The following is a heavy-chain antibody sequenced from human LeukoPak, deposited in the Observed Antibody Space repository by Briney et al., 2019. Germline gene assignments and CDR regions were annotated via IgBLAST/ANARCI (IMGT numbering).Heavy chain of an antibody. V-gene: IGHV3-30*02. CDR1: GFTFSSYG. D-gene: IGHD5-12*01. J-gene: IGHJ6*03. CDR2: IRYDGSNK. CDR3: AKRYSGYEVFYYYYYMDG. Sequence: GGSLRLSCAASGFTFSSYGMHWVRQAPGKGLEWVAFIRYDGSNKYYADSVKGRFTISRDNSKNTLYLQMNSLRAEDTAVYYCAKRYSGYEVFYYYYYMDGWGKGTTVTVSS.